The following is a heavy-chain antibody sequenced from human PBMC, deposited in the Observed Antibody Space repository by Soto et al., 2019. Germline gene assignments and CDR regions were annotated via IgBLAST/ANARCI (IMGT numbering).Heavy chain of an antibody. J-gene: IGHJ4*02. Sequence: QVQLVESGGGVVQPGRSLRLSCAASGFTFSSYGMDWVRQAPSKWLEWVAVISYDGSNKYYADSVKGRFTISRDNSKNTLYLQMNSLRAEDTAVYYCAKGRGSRTEIDYWGQGTLVTVSS. CDR2: ISYDGSNK. CDR1: GFTFSSYG. V-gene: IGHV3-30*18. CDR3: AKGRGSRTEIDY. D-gene: IGHD6-13*01.